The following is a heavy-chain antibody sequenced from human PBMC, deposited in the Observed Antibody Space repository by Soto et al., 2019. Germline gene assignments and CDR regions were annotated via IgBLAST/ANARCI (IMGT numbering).Heavy chain of an antibody. CDR1: GGSISSSSYY. CDR2: IYYSGST. V-gene: IGHV4-39*01. J-gene: IGHJ3*02. CDR3: ARAYYDYIWGSYRPDAFDI. D-gene: IGHD3-16*02. Sequence: SETLSLTCTVSGGSISSSSYYWGWIRQPPGKGLEWIGSIYYSGSTYYNPSLKSRVTISVDTSKNQFSLKLSSVTAADTAVYYCARAYYDYIWGSYRPDAFDIWGQGTMVTVS.